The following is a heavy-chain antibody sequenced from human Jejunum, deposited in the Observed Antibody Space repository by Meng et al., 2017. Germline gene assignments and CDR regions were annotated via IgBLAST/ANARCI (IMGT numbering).Heavy chain of an antibody. D-gene: IGHD3-22*01. V-gene: IGHV1-69*10. CDR3: ARDISQGLVDSSGYNYFDY. J-gene: IGHJ4*02. CDR1: GGTFSSYA. CDR2: IIPILGIA. Sequence: QVQLVQSGVEVKKPGFSVKVSCKASGGTFSSYAINWVRHAPGQGLEWMGGIIPILGIANYAQKFQGRVTITADKSTSTAYMELNSLRSEDAAVYYCARDISQGLVDSSGYNYFDYWGQGTLVTVSS.